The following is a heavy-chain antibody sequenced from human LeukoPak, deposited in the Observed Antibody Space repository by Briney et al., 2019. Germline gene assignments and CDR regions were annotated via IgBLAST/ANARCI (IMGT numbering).Heavy chain of an antibody. CDR2: IKDGGTT. CDR3: ARGRDYYCYYMDV. Sequence: PGGSLRLSCVVSGFTFSNAWMSWVRQAPGQGPEWVGRIKDGGTTDYAAPVKGRFTISRDDSKNTLYMQMNSLKTEDTAVYYCARGRDYYCYYMDVWGKGTTVTVSS. J-gene: IGHJ6*03. CDR1: GFTFSNAW. V-gene: IGHV3-15*01.